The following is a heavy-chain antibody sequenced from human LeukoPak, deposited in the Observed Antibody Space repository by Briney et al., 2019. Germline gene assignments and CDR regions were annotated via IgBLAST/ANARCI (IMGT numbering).Heavy chain of an antibody. CDR1: GFTVSSNY. V-gene: IGHV3-53*01. J-gene: IGHJ4*02. Sequence: GGSLRLSCAASGFTVSSNYMSWVRQAPGKGLEWVSVIYSGGSTYYADSVKGRFTISRDNSKNTLYLQMDSLRAEDTAVYYCARVWFGEFAYFDYWGQGTPVTVSS. CDR3: ARVWFGEFAYFDY. CDR2: IYSGGST. D-gene: IGHD3-10*01.